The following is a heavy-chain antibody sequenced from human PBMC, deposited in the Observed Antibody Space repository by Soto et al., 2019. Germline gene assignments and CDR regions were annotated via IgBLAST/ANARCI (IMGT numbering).Heavy chain of an antibody. CDR2: VWYDGSNK. CDR3: ARNPRPTYGDDADY. CDR1: GFSFSSYG. D-gene: IGHD4-17*01. V-gene: IGHV3-33*01. Sequence: QVQLVESGGGVVQPRTSLRLSCAASGFSFSSYGMHWVRQAPGKGLEWVAVVWYDGSNKYYADSVKGRFTISRDNSKNRLYLQMNSQSAEDTAVYYCARNPRPTYGDDADYWGQGTLVTVSS. J-gene: IGHJ4*02.